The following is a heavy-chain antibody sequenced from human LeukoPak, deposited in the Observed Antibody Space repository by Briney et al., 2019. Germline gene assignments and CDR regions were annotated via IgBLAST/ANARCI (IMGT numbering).Heavy chain of an antibody. V-gene: IGHV3-23*01. CDR2: ISASGGST. D-gene: IGHD2-2*02. Sequence: PGGSLRLSCAASGFTFNNYAISWVRQAPGEGLEWVSTISASGGSTYYTDSVKGRFTISRDNSKNTLYLQMNSLRADDTAVYYCAKQGIPVTHAALGFCSSTSCYNIDYWGQGTLVTVSS. CDR3: AKQGIPVTHAALGFCSSTSCYNIDY. J-gene: IGHJ4*02. CDR1: GFTFNNYA.